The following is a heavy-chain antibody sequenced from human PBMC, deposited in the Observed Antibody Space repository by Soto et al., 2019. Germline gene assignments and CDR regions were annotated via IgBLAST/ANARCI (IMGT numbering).Heavy chain of an antibody. J-gene: IGHJ4*02. V-gene: IGHV5-51*01. CDR3: ARDSRWSDQGTSDY. Sequence: GESLNISCKGSGYSVTSYWIGWVRQMPGKGLEWMGIIYPGDSDTRYSPSFQGQVTISADKSISTAYLQWSSLRSADTAMYYCARDSRWSDQGTSDYWGQGTLVTVSS. CDR1: GYSVTSYW. CDR2: IYPGDSDT. D-gene: IGHD2-15*01.